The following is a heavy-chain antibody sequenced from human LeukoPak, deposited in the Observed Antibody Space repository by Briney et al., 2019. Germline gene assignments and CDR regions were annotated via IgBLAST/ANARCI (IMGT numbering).Heavy chain of an antibody. J-gene: IGHJ3*02. CDR3: ARWVRSPLVGSLVVPAAPNDAFDI. Sequence: SVKVSCKASRGTFSSYAISWVRQAPGQGLEWMGGIIPIFGTANYAQKFQGRVTITADESTSTAYMELSSLRSEDTAVYYCARWVRSPLVGSLVVPAAPNDAFDIWGQGTMVTVSS. CDR1: RGTFSSYA. V-gene: IGHV1-69*13. D-gene: IGHD2-2*01. CDR2: IIPIFGTA.